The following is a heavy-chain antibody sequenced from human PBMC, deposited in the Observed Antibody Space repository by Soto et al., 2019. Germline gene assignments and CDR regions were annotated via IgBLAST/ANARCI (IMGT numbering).Heavy chain of an antibody. CDR3: TRDLWFGELSPQGPHQ. V-gene: IGHV3-49*03. Sequence: PGGSLRLSCTASGFTFGDYAMSWFRQAPGKGLEWVGFIRSKAYGGTTEYAASVKGRFTISRDDSKSIAYLQMNSLKTEDTAVYYCTRDLWFGELSPQGPHQWGQGTLVTVSS. CDR1: GFTFGDYA. J-gene: IGHJ4*02. D-gene: IGHD3-10*01. CDR2: IRSKAYGGTT.